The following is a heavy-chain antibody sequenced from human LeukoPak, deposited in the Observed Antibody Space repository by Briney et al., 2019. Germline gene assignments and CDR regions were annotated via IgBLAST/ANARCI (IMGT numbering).Heavy chain of an antibody. J-gene: IGHJ5*02. V-gene: IGHV4-59*08. CDR1: GGSIIGYY. CDR3: ARLTKFLTTYYPTP. CDR2: IFSSGST. D-gene: IGHD2/OR15-2a*01. Sequence: SETLSLTCTVSGGSIIGYYWGWIRQPPGKGLEWVGYIFSSGSTNYNPSLKSRVTISLDTSKSQFSLKLISVTASDTAVYYCARLTKFLTTYYPTPWGQGTLVTVSS.